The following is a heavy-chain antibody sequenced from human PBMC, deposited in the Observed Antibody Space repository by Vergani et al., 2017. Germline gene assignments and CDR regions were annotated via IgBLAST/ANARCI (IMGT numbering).Heavy chain of an antibody. CDR1: GFSFGDYA. CDR3: ARHSTVEWLVKLGWIDP. J-gene: IGHJ5*02. Sequence: VQLVESGGGLVPPGRSLRLSCAASGFSFGDYAMTWVRQAPGKGLEWIASIYYSGSTYYNPSLKSRVTISVDTSKNQFSLKLSSVTAADTAVYFCARHSTVEWLVKLGWIDPWGQGILVTVSS. D-gene: IGHD6-19*01. V-gene: IGHV4-30-2*03. CDR2: IYYSGST.